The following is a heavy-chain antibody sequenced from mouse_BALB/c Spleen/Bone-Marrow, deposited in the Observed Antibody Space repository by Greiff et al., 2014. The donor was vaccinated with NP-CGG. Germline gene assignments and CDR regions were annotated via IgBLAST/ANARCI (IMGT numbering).Heavy chain of an antibody. J-gene: IGHJ4*01. CDR2: IDLYNGGT. D-gene: IGHD2-13*01. CDR3: ARLGDGDYDALDY. V-gene: IGHV1S135*01. Sequence: EVQLQQSGPELVKPGASVKVSCKASGYAFTDYNIYWVKQRHGKSLEWIGYIDLYNGGTSYNQKFKGKATLTVDKSSSTAYMHLNSLTSEDSAVYYCARLGDGDYDALDYWGQGTSVTVSS. CDR1: GYAFTDYN.